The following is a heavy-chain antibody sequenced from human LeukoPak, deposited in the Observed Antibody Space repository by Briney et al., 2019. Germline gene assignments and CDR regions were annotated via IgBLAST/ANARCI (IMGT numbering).Heavy chain of an antibody. Sequence: GGTLRLSCAASGFTFSSYWMSWVRQAPGKGLERVANIKEDGSEKYYVDSVKGRFTISRDNAKNSLYLQMNSLRAEDTAVYYCARATEGYSYGYRVYYYYYMDVWGIGTTVSVSS. CDR1: GFTFSSYW. J-gene: IGHJ6*03. CDR2: IKEDGSEK. D-gene: IGHD5-18*01. V-gene: IGHV3-7*01. CDR3: ARATEGYSYGYRVYYYYYMDV.